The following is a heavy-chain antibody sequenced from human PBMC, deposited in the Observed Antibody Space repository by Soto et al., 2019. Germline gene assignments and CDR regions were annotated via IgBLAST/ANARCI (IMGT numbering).Heavy chain of an antibody. D-gene: IGHD6-19*01. Sequence: EVQLLESGGVLVQPGGYLRLSCAASGFTFRTSAMSGVLQAPGKGLVWVSAINFSGTSTYYADSVKGRFTISRDNSKNTLYLQMNSLRAEDPAVYYCANDQVWMALAGSTFDNWGQGTLGTVSS. CDR1: GFTFRTSA. CDR2: INFSGTST. J-gene: IGHJ4*02. CDR3: ANDQVWMALAGSTFDN. V-gene: IGHV3-23*01.